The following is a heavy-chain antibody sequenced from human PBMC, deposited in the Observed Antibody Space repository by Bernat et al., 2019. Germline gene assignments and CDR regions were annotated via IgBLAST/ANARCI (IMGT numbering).Heavy chain of an antibody. V-gene: IGHV1-18*01. D-gene: IGHD6-19*01. CDR1: GYTFTSYG. CDR3: ARGRYSSGWEYYFDY. Sequence: QVQLVQSGAEVKKPGASVKVSCKASGYTFTSYGISWVRQAPGQWLDWMGWIIAYNGNTNYAQKLQGRVTITTDTSTSTGYMELRSLRTDDTAVYYCARGRYSSGWEYYFDYWGQGTLVTVSS. J-gene: IGHJ4*02. CDR2: IIAYNGNT.